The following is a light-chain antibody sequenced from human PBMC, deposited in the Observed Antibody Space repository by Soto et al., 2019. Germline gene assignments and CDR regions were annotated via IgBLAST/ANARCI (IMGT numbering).Light chain of an antibody. V-gene: IGKV3-15*01. J-gene: IGKJ2*01. CDR2: GAS. CDR1: QSVSSD. Sequence: EIVMTQSPVSLSVSPGERATLSCRASQSVSSDLAWYQQKPGQAPRLLIYGASTRATGIPARFSGSGSGTEFTLTISSLQSEDFAVYYCHQYNNWPGTFGQGTKLEIK. CDR3: HQYNNWPGT.